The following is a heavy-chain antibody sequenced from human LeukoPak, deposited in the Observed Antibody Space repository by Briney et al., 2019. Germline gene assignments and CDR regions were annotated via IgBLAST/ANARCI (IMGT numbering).Heavy chain of an antibody. CDR1: GFSVSSNY. CDR2: IYSGGST. Sequence: PGGSLRLSCAASGFSVSSNYMSWVRQAPGKGLEWVSFIYSGGSTYYPDSVKGRFTISRDNSKDTLYLLMSSLRAEDTAVYYCAREYVGNVYYSDYWGQGPLVTVSS. D-gene: IGHD4-23*01. V-gene: IGHV3-53*01. J-gene: IGHJ4*02. CDR3: AREYVGNVYYSDY.